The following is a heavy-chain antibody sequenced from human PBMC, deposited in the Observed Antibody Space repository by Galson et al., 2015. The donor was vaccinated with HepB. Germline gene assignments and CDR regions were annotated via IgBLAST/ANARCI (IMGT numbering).Heavy chain of an antibody. CDR3: ARRLANRHYYGSDYDV. V-gene: IGHV2-5*02. CDR2: IYWDDDK. CDR1: GFSLSTARMA. Sequence: PALVKPTQTLTLTCTLSGFSLSTARMAVGWIRQPPGKALEWLGLIYWDDDKRYSPSLKSRLTVTKDTSKNQVVLTVTNVDPVDTATYYCARRLANRHYYGSDYDVWGQGTLVTVSS. D-gene: IGHD3-10*01. J-gene: IGHJ4*02.